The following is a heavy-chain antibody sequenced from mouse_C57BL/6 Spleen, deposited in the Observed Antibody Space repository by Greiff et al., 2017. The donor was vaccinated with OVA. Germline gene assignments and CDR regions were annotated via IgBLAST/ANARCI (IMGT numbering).Heavy chain of an antibody. CDR2: FYPGSGSI. CDR3: ARHEAPFDYGSSPLPMDY. CDR1: GYTFTEYT. J-gene: IGHJ4*01. Sequence: QVQLQQSGAELVKPGASVKLSCKASGYTFTEYTIHWVKQRSGQGLEWIGWFYPGSGSIKYNEKFKDKATLTADKSSSTVYMELSRLTSEDSAVYFCARHEAPFDYGSSPLPMDYWGQGTSVTVSS. V-gene: IGHV1-62-2*01. D-gene: IGHD1-1*01.